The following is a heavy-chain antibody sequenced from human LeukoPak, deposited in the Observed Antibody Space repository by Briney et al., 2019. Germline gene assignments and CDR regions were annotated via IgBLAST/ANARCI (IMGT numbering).Heavy chain of an antibody. CDR1: GNTFTTFL. J-gene: IGHJ4*02. V-gene: IGHV5-51*01. CDR2: IYPGDSDT. Sequence: GASLKLSCRDSGNTFTTFLTVWVRQMPGKVLEWMGIIYPGDSDTKYSPSFQGQVTISAAKSISSAYLHWNSLKASDTATYCCARPKYSSSLAFDFWGQGTPVTVSS. CDR3: ARPKYSSSLAFDF. D-gene: IGHD6-6*01.